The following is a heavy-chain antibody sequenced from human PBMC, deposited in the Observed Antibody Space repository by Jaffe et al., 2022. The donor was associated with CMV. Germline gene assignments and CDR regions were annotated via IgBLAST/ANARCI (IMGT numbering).Heavy chain of an antibody. CDR1: GFTFSSYS. CDR2: ISSSSSYI. J-gene: IGHJ6*02. Sequence: EVQLVESGGGLVKPGGSLRLSCAASGFTFSSYSMNWVRQAPGKGLEWVSSISSSSSYIYYADSVKGRFTISRDNAKNSLYLQMNSLRAEDTAVYYCARGIPYYDFWSGLAPHYYYYGMDVWGQGTTVTVSS. D-gene: IGHD3-3*01. CDR3: ARGIPYYDFWSGLAPHYYYYGMDV. V-gene: IGHV3-21*01.